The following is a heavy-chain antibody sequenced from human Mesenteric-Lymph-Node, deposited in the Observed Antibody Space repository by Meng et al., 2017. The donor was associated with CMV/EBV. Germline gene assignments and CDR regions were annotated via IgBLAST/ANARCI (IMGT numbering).Heavy chain of an antibody. CDR1: GGSISSYY. J-gene: IGHJ3*02. Sequence: SETLSLTCTVSGGSISSYYWSWIRQPPGKGLEWIGYIYYSGSTNYNPSLKSRVTVSVDTSKNQFSLRLTSVTAADTAVYYCAREIYFDFWSGYPDGLDIWGQGTMVTVSS. D-gene: IGHD3-3*01. CDR3: AREIYFDFWSGYPDGLDI. CDR2: IYYSGST. V-gene: IGHV4-59*01.